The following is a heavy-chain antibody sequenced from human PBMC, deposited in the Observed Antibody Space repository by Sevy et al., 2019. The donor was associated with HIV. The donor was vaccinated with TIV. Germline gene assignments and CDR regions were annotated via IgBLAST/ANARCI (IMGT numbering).Heavy chain of an antibody. CDR1: GFTFSSYA. V-gene: IGHV3-30-3*01. CDR3: ARDGPDGSGYYWY. Sequence: GGSLRLSCAASGFTFSSYAMHWVRQAPGKGLEWVAVISYDGSNKYYADSVKGRLTISRDNSKNTLYLQMNSLRAEDTAVYYCARDGPDGSGYYWYWGQGTLVTVSS. CDR2: ISYDGSNK. D-gene: IGHD3-22*01. J-gene: IGHJ4*02.